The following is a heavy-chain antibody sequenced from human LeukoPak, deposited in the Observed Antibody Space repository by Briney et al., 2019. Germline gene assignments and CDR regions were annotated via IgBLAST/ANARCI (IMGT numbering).Heavy chain of an antibody. CDR1: GYTFTNYW. Sequence: GEPLKISCKGSGYTFTNYWIGWVRQLPGEGLEWMGIIYPDDSDTRYRPPFQGHVTISADKSISTAYLQWSSLKSSDTAMYYCVRREYSSSSFHFDTWGQGTLVIVSS. J-gene: IGHJ4*02. D-gene: IGHD6-6*01. V-gene: IGHV5-51*01. CDR3: VRREYSSSSFHFDT. CDR2: IYPDDSDT.